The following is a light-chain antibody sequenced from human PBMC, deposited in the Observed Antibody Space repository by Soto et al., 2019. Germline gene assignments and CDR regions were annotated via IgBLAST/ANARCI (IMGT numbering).Light chain of an antibody. CDR2: LNSDGSH. CDR3: PTWGTGIQV. J-gene: IGLJ2*01. V-gene: IGLV4-69*01. Sequence: QLVLTQSPSASASLGASVKLTCTLSSGHSSYAIAWHQQQPEKGPRSLMKLNSDGSHSKGDGIPDRFSGSSSGAERYLTISRLQSEDEADYYSPTWGTGIQVFGGGTKLTVL. CDR1: SGHSSYA.